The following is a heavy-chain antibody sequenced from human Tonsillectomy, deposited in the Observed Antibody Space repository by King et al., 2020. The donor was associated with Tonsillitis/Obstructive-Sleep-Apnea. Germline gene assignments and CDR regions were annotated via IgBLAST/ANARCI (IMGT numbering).Heavy chain of an antibody. V-gene: IGHV5-51*01. Sequence: QLVQSGAEVKKPGESLKISCKGSGYSFISYWIGWVRQMPGKGLEWMGIIYPGDSDTRYSPSFQSQVTISADKSISTAYLQWSSLKASDTAMYYCARSGIVPTAIGAYDYYYMDVWGKGTTVTVSS. D-gene: IGHD2-2*02. J-gene: IGHJ6*03. CDR3: ARSGIVPTAIGAYDYYYMDV. CDR2: IYPGDSDT. CDR1: GYSFISYW.